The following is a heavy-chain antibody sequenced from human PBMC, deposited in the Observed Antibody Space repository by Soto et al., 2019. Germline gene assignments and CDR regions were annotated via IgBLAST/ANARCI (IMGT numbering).Heavy chain of an antibody. CDR2: FDPEDGET. CDR3: ATDRGPNYDYVWGSYRLSAFDI. CDR1: GYTLTELS. V-gene: IGHV1-24*01. D-gene: IGHD3-16*02. J-gene: IGHJ3*02. Sequence: AVSVKVSCKVSGYTLTELSMHWVRQAPGKGLEWMGGFDPEDGETIYAQKFQGRVTMTEDTSTDTAYMELSSLRSEDTAVYYCATDRGPNYDYVWGSYRLSAFDIWGQGTMVTVSS.